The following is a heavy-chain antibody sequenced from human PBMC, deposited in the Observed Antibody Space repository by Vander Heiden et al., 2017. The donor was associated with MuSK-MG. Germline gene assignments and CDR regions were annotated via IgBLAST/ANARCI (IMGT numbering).Heavy chain of an antibody. Sequence: EVRLLESGGGLVQPGGSLRLSCAASGFTFSNYAMSWVRQPPGKGLEWVSSISDSGGGSTDYADSVRGRFTISRDNSKNTLSLQMNSLRAEDTAVYYCANRRYPGVYGSGSPDDYWGQGTLVTVSS. J-gene: IGHJ4*02. CDR1: GFTFSNYA. D-gene: IGHD3-10*01. CDR2: ISDSGGGST. CDR3: ANRRYPGVYGSGSPDDY. V-gene: IGHV3-23*01.